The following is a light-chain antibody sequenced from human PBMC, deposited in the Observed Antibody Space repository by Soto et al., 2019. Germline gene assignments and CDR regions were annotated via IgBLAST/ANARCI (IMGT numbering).Light chain of an antibody. CDR1: QSVSSN. Sequence: EIVMTQSPATLSVSPGERATLSCRASQSVSSNLAWYQQKPGQAPRLLIYGASTRATGIPARFSGSGSGTECTLTISSLQSEDFAFYYCQQYNSWPPYTFGQGTKLEIK. CDR2: GAS. CDR3: QQYNSWPPYT. V-gene: IGKV3-15*01. J-gene: IGKJ2*01.